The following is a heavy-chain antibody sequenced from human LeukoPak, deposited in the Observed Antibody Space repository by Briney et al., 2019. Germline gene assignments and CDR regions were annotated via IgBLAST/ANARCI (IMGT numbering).Heavy chain of an antibody. Sequence: GGSLRLSCAASGFTFSSYAMSWVRQAPGKGLEWVSAISGSGGSTYYADSVKGRFTISRDNSKNTLYLQMNSLRAEDTAVYYCAKGSHTWYGDYEGEDYWGQGTLVTVSS. CDR2: ISGSGGST. CDR1: GFTFSSYA. V-gene: IGHV3-23*01. CDR3: AKGSHTWYGDYEGEDY. J-gene: IGHJ4*02. D-gene: IGHD4-17*01.